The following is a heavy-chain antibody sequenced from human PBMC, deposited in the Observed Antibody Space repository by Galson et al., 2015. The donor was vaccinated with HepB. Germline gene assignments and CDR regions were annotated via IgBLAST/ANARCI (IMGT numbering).Heavy chain of an antibody. CDR3: ARDSYSSSRPYYYYGMDV. CDR2: IIPILGIA. Sequence: SVKVSCKAPGGTFSSYTISWVRQAPGQGLEWMGRIIPILGIANYAQKFQGRVTITADKSTSTAYMELSSLRSEDTAVYYCARDSYSSSRPYYYYGMDVWGQGTTVTVSS. J-gene: IGHJ6*02. V-gene: IGHV1-69*04. CDR1: GGTFSSYT. D-gene: IGHD6-6*01.